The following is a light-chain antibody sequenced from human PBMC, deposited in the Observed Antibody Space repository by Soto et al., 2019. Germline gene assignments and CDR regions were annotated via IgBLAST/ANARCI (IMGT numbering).Light chain of an antibody. CDR3: CSYAGSSTLV. J-gene: IGLJ2*01. CDR2: EGS. V-gene: IGLV2-23*01. CDR1: SSDI. Sequence: QSALTQPASXXXXPGQSITISCTGTSSDIVSWYQQHPGKAPKLIIYEGSKRPSGVSNRFSGSKSGNTASLTISGLQAEDEADYYCCSYAGSSTLVFGGGTKLTVL.